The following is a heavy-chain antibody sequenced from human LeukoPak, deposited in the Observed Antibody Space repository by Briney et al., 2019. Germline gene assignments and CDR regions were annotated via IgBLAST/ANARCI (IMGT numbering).Heavy chain of an antibody. V-gene: IGHV1-69*13. CDR3: ARGVMDYYGMDV. Sequence: SVKVSCKASGGTFSSYAISWVRQAPGQGLEWMGGIIPIFGTANYAQKFQGRVTITADESTSTAYMELRSLRSDDTAVYYCARGVMDYYGMDVWGQGTTVTVSS. D-gene: IGHD2-21*01. CDR1: GGTFSSYA. J-gene: IGHJ6*02. CDR2: IIPIFGTA.